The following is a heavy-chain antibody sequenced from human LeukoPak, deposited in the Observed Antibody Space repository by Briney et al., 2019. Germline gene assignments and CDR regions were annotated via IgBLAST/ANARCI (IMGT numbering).Heavy chain of an antibody. CDR3: ARDPIRTSGANDY. V-gene: IGHV3-21*01. CDR2: ISSSSSFI. J-gene: IGHJ4*02. D-gene: IGHD2-15*01. CDR1: GFTFSSYS. Sequence: PGGPLRLSSAASGFTFSSYSMNWVRQPPGKGLEWFSSISSSSSFIYYADSVKGRFTISRDNAKNSLFLQMNSLRAEDTAVYYCARDPIRTSGANDYWGQGTLVTVSS.